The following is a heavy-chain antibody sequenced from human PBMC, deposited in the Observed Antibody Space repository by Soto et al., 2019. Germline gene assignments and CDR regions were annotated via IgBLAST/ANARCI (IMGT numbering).Heavy chain of an antibody. V-gene: IGHV4-34*01. J-gene: IGHJ6*04. CDR1: GGSFSGYY. D-gene: IGHD3-3*01. CDR3: ARGRFLEWVAHLGGMDV. Sequence: SETLSLTCAVYGGSFSGYYWSWIRQPPGKGLEWIGEINHSGSTNYNPSLKSRVTISVDTSKNQFSLKLSSVTAADTAVYYCARGRFLEWVAHLGGMDVWGKGTTVTVSS. CDR2: INHSGST.